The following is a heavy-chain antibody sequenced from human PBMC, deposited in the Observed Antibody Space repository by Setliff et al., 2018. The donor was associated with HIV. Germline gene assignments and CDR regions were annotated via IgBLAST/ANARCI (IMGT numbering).Heavy chain of an antibody. CDR1: GFTFSRYG. D-gene: IGHD3-16*01. V-gene: IGHV3-33*01. CDR3: AREESSSSWGYYHYYMDV. CDR2: IWYDGNNK. Sequence: GGSLRLSCAASGFTFSRYGMHWVRQTPGKGLEWVAIIWYDGNNKQYADSMKGRFTISRDNSNNMLYLQMNSLRAEDTAVYYCAREESSSSWGYYHYYMDVWGKGTTVTVSS. J-gene: IGHJ6*03.